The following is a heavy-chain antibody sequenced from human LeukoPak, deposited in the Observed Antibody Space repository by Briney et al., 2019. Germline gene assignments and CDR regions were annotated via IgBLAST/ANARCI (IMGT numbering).Heavy chain of an antibody. V-gene: IGHV3-13*01. D-gene: IGHD6-19*01. CDR2: IGPTGES. CDR3: VRSGYSSGWYRCHY. Sequence: GGSLRLSCVASGFTFSNYDMHWVRQATGKGLEWVSSIGPTGESYYPGSVKGRLTISRENARNSLHLQMNSLKVEDTAVYYCVRSGYSSGWYRCHYWGQGILVTVSS. CDR1: GFTFSNYD. J-gene: IGHJ4*02.